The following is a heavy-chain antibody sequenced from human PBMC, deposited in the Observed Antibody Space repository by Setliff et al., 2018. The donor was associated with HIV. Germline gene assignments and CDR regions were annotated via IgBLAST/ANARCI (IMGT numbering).Heavy chain of an antibody. CDR2: VNPSGGST. J-gene: IGHJ4*01. V-gene: IGHV1-46*01. CDR1: GYTLTSYY. Sequence: ASVKVSCKASGYTLTSYYMHWVRQAPGQGLEWLGLVNPSGGSTAYAQKFRGRVTMTRDTSTNTVYMDLRNLRSEDTAVYYCARNQGDASGWYAGDYWGHGTLVTVSS. D-gene: IGHD6-19*01. CDR3: ARNQGDASGWYAGDY.